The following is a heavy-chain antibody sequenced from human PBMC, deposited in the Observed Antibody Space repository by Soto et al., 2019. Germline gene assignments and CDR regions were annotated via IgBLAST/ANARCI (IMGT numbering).Heavy chain of an antibody. J-gene: IGHJ4*02. D-gene: IGHD2-15*01. CDR3: APYCSGGSCYLNDC. CDR1: GFTFSSYA. Sequence: GGSLRLSCAASGFTFSSYAMSWVRQAPGKGLEWVSAISGSGGGTYYADSVKGRFTISRDNSKNTLYLQMSSLRAEDTAVYYCAPYCSGGSCYLNDCWGQGTQVTVSS. CDR2: ISGSGGGT. V-gene: IGHV3-23*01.